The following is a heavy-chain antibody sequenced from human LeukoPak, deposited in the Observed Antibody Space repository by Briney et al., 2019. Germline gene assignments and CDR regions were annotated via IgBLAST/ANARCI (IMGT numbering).Heavy chain of an antibody. CDR2: INHSGRT. CDR3: ARGQTIVGVTVDF. CDR1: GGSFSGYY. J-gene: IGHJ4*02. V-gene: IGHV4-34*01. D-gene: IGHD1-26*01. Sequence: RASETLSLTCAVYGGSFSGYYWSWIRQPPGKGLEWIGEINHSGRTNYNPSLKSRVTISVDTSKNQCSLKLSSVTAADTAVYYFARGQTIVGVTVDFWGQGTLVTVSS.